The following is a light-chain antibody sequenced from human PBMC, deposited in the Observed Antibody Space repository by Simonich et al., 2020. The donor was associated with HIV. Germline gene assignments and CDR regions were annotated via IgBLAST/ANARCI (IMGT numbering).Light chain of an antibody. J-gene: IGKJ4*01. Sequence: DSVMTQSPDSLAVSLGERATINCKSSRSVLYSSNNKNYLAGYQQKPGQPPKLLIYWASTRESGVSDRFSGSVSGTDFTLTIGSLQAEDVAVYYCQQYYSTPLTFGGGTKVEIK. CDR2: WAS. V-gene: IGKV4-1*01. CDR3: QQYYSTPLT. CDR1: RSVLYSSNNKNY.